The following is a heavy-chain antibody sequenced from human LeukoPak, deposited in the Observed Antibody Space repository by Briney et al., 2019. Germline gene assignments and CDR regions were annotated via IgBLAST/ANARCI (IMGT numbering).Heavy chain of an antibody. D-gene: IGHD3-3*01. CDR2: INPNSGGT. Sequence: ASVKVSCKASGYTFTGYYMHWVRQAPGQGLEWMGRINPNSGGTNYAQKLQGRVTMTTDTSTSTAYMELRSLRSDDTAVYYCARADFWSGYYDYWGQGTLVTVSS. V-gene: IGHV1-2*06. CDR1: GYTFTGYY. CDR3: ARADFWSGYYDY. J-gene: IGHJ4*02.